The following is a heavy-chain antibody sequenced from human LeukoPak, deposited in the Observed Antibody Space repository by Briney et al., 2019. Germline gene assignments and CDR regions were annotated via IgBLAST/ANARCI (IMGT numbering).Heavy chain of an antibody. D-gene: IGHD1-26*01. J-gene: IGHJ3*02. CDR3: AKEVSGSYDAFDI. CDR2: ISYDGSNK. CDR1: GFTFSSYG. V-gene: IGHV3-30*18. Sequence: PGGSLRLPCAASGFTFSSYGMHWVRQAPGKGLEWVAVISYDGSNKYYADSVKGRFTISRDNSKNTLYLQMNSLRAEDTAVYYCAKEVSGSYDAFDIWGQGTMVTVSS.